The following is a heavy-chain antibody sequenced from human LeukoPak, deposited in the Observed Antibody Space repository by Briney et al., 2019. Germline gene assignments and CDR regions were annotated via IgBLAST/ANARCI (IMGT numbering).Heavy chain of an antibody. J-gene: IGHJ4*02. V-gene: IGHV4-39*01. Sequence: PTDSLSLTCTLAGGSISSSSYYWGWIRQPPGKGLALITCIYYGGTTYYNPSLKSRVTISVDTSKDQFSLKLTSVTAADTAVYYCARHGHHGDHDYWGQGTLVSVSS. D-gene: IGHD2-21*02. CDR3: ARHGHHGDHDY. CDR1: GGSISSSSYY. CDR2: IYYGGTT.